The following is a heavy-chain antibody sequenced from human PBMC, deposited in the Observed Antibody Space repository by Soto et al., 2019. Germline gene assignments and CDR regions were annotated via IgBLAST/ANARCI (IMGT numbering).Heavy chain of an antibody. D-gene: IGHD3-10*01. J-gene: IGHJ6*02. V-gene: IGHV3-20*04. Sequence: SLRLSCAASGFTFDDYGMSWVRQAPGKGLEWVSGINWNGGSTGYADSVKGRFTISRDNAKNSLYLQMNSLRAEDTALYYCARGLSYGSGSYYYGMDVWGQGTTVTVSS. CDR1: GFTFDDYG. CDR3: ARGLSYGSGSYYYGMDV. CDR2: INWNGGST.